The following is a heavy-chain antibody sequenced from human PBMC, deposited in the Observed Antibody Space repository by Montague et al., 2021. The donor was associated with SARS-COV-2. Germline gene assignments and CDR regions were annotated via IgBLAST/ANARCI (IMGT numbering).Heavy chain of an antibody. V-gene: IGHV3-30-3*01. Sequence: SLRLSCAASGFTFSSYAMHWVRQAPGKGLEWVAVISYDGSNKYYADSVKGRFTISRDNSKNTLYLQMNSLRAEDTAVYYCARDDRVLLWFGELSGYYYGMDVRGQGTAVTVSS. J-gene: IGHJ6*02. D-gene: IGHD3-10*01. CDR3: ARDDRVLLWFGELSGYYYGMDV. CDR2: ISYDGSNK. CDR1: GFTFSSYA.